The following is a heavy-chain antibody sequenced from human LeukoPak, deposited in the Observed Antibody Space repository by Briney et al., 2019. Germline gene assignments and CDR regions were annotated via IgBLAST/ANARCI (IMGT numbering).Heavy chain of an antibody. D-gene: IGHD1-26*01. Sequence: GGSLRLSCAASGFTFSSNAMSWVRQAPGKGLEWVSAISGSGGSTYYADSVKGRFTISRDNSKNTLFLQMNSLRAEDTAVYYCAKSTGGSYYYFDSWGQRTLVTVSS. CDR3: AKSTGGSYYYFDS. V-gene: IGHV3-23*01. CDR2: ISGSGGST. CDR1: GFTFSSNA. J-gene: IGHJ4*02.